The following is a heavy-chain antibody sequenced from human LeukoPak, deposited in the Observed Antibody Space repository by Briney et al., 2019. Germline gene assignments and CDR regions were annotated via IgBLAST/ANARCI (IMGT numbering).Heavy chain of an antibody. Sequence: ASVKVSCKASDYTFTNYGISWVRQAPGQGLEWMGWISAYNGNTNQAQKLQGRVTMTTDTSTRTAYMELRSLRSDDTAVYYSASIPWWKGYCSTTSCQNLGGNDAFDIWGQGTMVTVSS. V-gene: IGHV1-18*01. CDR3: ASIPWWKGYCSTTSCQNLGGNDAFDI. D-gene: IGHD2-2*01. J-gene: IGHJ3*02. CDR2: ISAYNGNT. CDR1: DYTFTNYG.